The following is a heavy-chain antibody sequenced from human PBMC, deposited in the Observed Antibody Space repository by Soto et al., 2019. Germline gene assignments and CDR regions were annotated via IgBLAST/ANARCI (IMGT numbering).Heavy chain of an antibody. V-gene: IGHV5-51*01. CDR2: FYPGDSDT. Sequence: GESLKISCKGSGYYFPSYWIGWVRQMPGKGLEWMGIFYPGDSDTRYSPSFQGQVTISADRSISTAYLQWSSLKPSDSAMYYCARQGNGAEGFDYWGQGTLVTVSS. J-gene: IGHJ4*02. CDR3: ARQGNGAEGFDY. D-gene: IGHD4-17*01. CDR1: GYYFPSYW.